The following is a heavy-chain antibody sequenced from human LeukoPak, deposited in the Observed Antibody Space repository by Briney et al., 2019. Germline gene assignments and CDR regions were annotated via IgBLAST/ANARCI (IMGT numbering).Heavy chain of an antibody. Sequence: PSETLSLTCTVSGGSISSYYWSWIRQAPGKGLEWIGYIYYSGSTNYNPSLKSRGTISVDASENQCFLKLSYVTAADTAVYYCARVRYFDWVPTFDHWGQGTLVTVSS. V-gene: IGHV4-59*01. D-gene: IGHD3-9*01. CDR1: GGSISSYY. CDR2: IYYSGST. CDR3: ARVRYFDWVPTFDH. J-gene: IGHJ4*02.